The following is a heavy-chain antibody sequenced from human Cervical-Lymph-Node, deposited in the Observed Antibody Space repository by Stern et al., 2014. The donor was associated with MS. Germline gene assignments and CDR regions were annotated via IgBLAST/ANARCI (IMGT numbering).Heavy chain of an antibody. CDR3: AHRRYGDYGHYGMDV. CDR2: IYWDDDK. Sequence: QITLKESGPTLVKPTQTLTLTCTFSGFSLSTSGVGVGWIRQPPGKALQRLALIYWDDDKRYSPSLKSRLTITKDTSKNQVVLTMTNMDPVDTATYYCAHRRYGDYGHYGMDVWGQGTTVTVSS. V-gene: IGHV2-5*02. CDR1: GFSLSTSGVG. D-gene: IGHD4-17*01. J-gene: IGHJ6*02.